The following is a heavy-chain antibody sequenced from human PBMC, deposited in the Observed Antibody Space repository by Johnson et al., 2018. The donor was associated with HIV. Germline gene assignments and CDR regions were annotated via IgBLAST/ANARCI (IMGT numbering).Heavy chain of an antibody. D-gene: IGHD1-26*01. V-gene: IGHV3-66*02. CDR1: GFTVSSNY. CDR3: ARDLARRGGAAFDI. CDR2: LHSGGRT. J-gene: IGHJ3*02. Sequence: VLLVESGGGLVQPGGSLRLSCVVSGFTVSSNYISWVRQAPGKGLEWVSVLHSGGRTSYADSVNGRFTISRDHSNNTLHLQMNSLRPEDTAVYYRARDLARRGGAAFDIWGQGTMVTVSS.